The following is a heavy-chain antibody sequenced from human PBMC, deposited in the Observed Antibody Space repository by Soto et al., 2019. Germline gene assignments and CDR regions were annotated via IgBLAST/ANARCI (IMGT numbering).Heavy chain of an antibody. D-gene: IGHD5-12*01. Sequence: GGSLRLSCAASGFTYSSYGMHWVRQAPGKGLEWVAVIWYDGSNKYYADSVKGRFTISRDNSKNTLYLQMNSLRAEDTAVYYCAREVATMLGRDAFDIWGQGTMVTVSS. V-gene: IGHV3-33*01. CDR3: AREVATMLGRDAFDI. CDR2: IWYDGSNK. CDR1: GFTYSSYG. J-gene: IGHJ3*02.